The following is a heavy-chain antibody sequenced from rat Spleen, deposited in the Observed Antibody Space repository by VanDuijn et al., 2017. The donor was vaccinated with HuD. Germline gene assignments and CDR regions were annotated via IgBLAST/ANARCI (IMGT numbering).Heavy chain of an antibody. CDR1: GFTFSNYY. CDR2: INTGGGNT. D-gene: IGHD4-3*01. V-gene: IGHV5-25*01. J-gene: IGHJ3*01. Sequence: EVQLVESGGGLVQPGRSLKLSCAASGFTFSNYYMAWVRQAPTKGLEWVAYINTGGGNTYYRDSVKGRFTISRDDEESTLYLQMDSLRSEDTATYFCARLGGLRNWFAYWGQGTLVTVSS. CDR3: ARLGGLRNWFAY.